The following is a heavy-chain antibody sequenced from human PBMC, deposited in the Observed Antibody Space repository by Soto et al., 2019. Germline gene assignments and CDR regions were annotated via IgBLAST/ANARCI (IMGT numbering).Heavy chain of an antibody. D-gene: IGHD5-12*01. Sequence: APVKVSCKASGYTFTSYDINWVRQATGQGLEWMGWMNPNSGNTGYAQKFQGRVTMTRNTSISTAYMELSSLRSEDTAVYYCARGYSGYYYYYMDVWGKGTTVTVSS. CDR2: MNPNSGNT. V-gene: IGHV1-8*01. J-gene: IGHJ6*03. CDR1: GYTFTSYD. CDR3: ARGYSGYYYYYMDV.